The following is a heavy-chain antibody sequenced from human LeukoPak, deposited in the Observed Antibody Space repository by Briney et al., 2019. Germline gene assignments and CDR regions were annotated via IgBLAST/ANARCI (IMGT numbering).Heavy chain of an antibody. CDR2: ISYDGSNK. D-gene: IGHD3-10*01. Sequence: QPGRSLRLSCAASGFTFSSYAMHWVRQAPGKGLVWVAVISYDGSNKYYADSVKGRFTISRDNSKNTLYLQMNSLRAEDTAVYYCARAHPLLWFGEPSDYWGQGTLVTVSS. V-gene: IGHV3-30-3*01. CDR3: ARAHPLLWFGEPSDY. CDR1: GFTFSSYA. J-gene: IGHJ4*02.